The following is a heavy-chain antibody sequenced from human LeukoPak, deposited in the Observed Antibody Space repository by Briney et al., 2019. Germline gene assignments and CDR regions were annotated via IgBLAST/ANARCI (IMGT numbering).Heavy chain of an antibody. CDR3: AKGTLGACSGVRCYPFDY. CDR2: ITTTGDT. CDR1: GFSFSGYA. J-gene: IGHJ4*02. D-gene: IGHD2-15*01. V-gene: IGHV3-23*01. Sequence: GGSLRLSCGASGFSFSGYAMNWVRQAPGKEMEGVSSITTTGDTYVADSVKGRFAISRDNSRNTLYLQMNSLRVEDTAIYYCAKGTLGACSGVRCYPFDYWGQGALVTVSS.